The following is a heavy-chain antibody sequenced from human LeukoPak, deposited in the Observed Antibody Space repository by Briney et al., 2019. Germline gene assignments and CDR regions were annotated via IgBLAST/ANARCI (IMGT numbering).Heavy chain of an antibody. CDR3: ARALAVAGTGY. CDR1: GFTFSSYW. Sequence: GGSLRLSCAASGFTFSSYWMSWVRQAPGKGLEWVANIKRDGSDKYYVGSVEGRFTISRDNAKNSLYLQMNSLRVEDTAVYYCARALAVAGTGYWGQGTLVTVSS. J-gene: IGHJ4*02. D-gene: IGHD6-19*01. V-gene: IGHV3-7*01. CDR2: IKRDGSDK.